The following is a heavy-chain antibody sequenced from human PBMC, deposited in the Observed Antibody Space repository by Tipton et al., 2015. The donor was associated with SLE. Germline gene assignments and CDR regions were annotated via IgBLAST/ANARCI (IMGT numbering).Heavy chain of an antibody. Sequence: QSGPEVKKPGASVKVSCKASGYTFTSYAMNWVRQAPGQGLEWMGWINLNGGGTNFAQNFKGRVTMTRDTSINTAYMELTNLRSDDTAIYYCARALNSMEVVVIGHWGQGTLVTVSS. CDR2: INLNGGGT. V-gene: IGHV1-2*02. D-gene: IGHD3-22*01. J-gene: IGHJ4*02. CDR3: ARALNSMEVVVIGH. CDR1: GYTFTSYA.